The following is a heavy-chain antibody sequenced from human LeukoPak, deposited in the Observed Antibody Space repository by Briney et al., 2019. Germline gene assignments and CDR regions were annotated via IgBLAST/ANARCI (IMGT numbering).Heavy chain of an antibody. CDR2: ISWNSGSI. J-gene: IGHJ4*02. Sequence: SLRLSCVASGFTLRSYVMNWVRQTPGKGLEWVSGISWNSGSIVYADSVKGRFTISRDNAKNSLYLQMNSLRAEDTALYYCAKDIAAGEMGITMIVVGGFDYWRQGTLVTVSS. D-gene: IGHD3-22*01. V-gene: IGHV3-9*01. CDR3: AKDIAAGEMGITMIVVGGFDY. CDR1: GFTLRSYV.